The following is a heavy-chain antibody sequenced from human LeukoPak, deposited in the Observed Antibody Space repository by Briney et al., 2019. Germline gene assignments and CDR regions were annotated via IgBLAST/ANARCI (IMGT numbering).Heavy chain of an antibody. CDR2: ISASGGTT. CDR1: GFTFNNYA. Sequence: GGSLRLSCAASGFTFNNYALTWVRQAPGKGLEWVSAISASGGTTYYADSVKGRFTVSRDNSKNTLYLQMNNLRAEDTAVYYCARDSAGYYYDNSGYWFDPWGQGTLVTVSS. CDR3: ARDSAGYYYDNSGYWFDP. J-gene: IGHJ5*02. D-gene: IGHD3-22*01. V-gene: IGHV3-23*01.